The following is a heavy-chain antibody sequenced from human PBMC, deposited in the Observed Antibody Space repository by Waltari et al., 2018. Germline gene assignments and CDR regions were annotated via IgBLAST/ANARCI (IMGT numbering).Heavy chain of an antibody. J-gene: IGHJ6*02. D-gene: IGHD2-21*01. V-gene: IGHV1-46*01. CDR2: INPSGGST. CDR3: ARDTGALWMDV. Sequence: QVQLVQSGAEVKKPGASVKISCKTSEYTFTSSYIHWVRQAPGQGLEWMGIINPSGGSTIYAQKFQGRVTMTRDTSTSTVYMGLRSLRSEDTAVYYCARDTGALWMDVWGQGTTVTVSS. CDR1: EYTFTSSY.